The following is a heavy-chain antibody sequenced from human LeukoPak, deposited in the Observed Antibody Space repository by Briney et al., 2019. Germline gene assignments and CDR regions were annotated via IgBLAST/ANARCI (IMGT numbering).Heavy chain of an antibody. J-gene: IGHJ3*02. CDR3: ARDPSYDTGPDDAFDI. Sequence: PSETLSLTCTVSGGSISSGGYYWSWIRQHPGKGLEWIGYIYYSGSTYYNPSLKSRVTISVDTSKNQFSLKLSSVTAADTAVYYCARDPSYDTGPDDAFDIWGQGTMVTVSS. CDR1: GGSISSGGYY. D-gene: IGHD3-22*01. CDR2: IYYSGST. V-gene: IGHV4-31*03.